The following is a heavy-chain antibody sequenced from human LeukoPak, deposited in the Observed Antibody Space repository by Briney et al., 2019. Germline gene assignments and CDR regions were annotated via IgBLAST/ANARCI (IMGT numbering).Heavy chain of an antibody. J-gene: IGHJ6*02. CDR3: ARDIREQQLLYYYYYGMDV. D-gene: IGHD6-13*01. V-gene: IGHV4-31*03. CDR2: IYYSGST. CDR1: GGSISSSSYY. Sequence: PSETLSLTCTVSGGSISSSSYYWSWIRQHPGKGLEWIGYIYYSGSTYYNPSLKSRVTISVDTSKNQFSLKLSSVTAADTAVYYCARDIREQQLLYYYYYGMDVWGQGTTVTVSS.